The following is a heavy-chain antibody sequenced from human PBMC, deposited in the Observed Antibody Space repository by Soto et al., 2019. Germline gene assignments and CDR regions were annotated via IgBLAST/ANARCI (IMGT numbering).Heavy chain of an antibody. V-gene: IGHV1-69*13. CDR2: IIPIFGTA. Sequence: SVKVSCKASGGTFSSYAISWVRQAPGQGLEWMGGIIPIFGTANYAQKFQGRVTITADESTSTAYMELSSLRSEDTAVYYCARGGSYGDYAIYYGMDVWGQGTTVTVSS. CDR3: ARGGSYGDYAIYYGMDV. J-gene: IGHJ6*02. CDR1: GGTFSSYA. D-gene: IGHD4-17*01.